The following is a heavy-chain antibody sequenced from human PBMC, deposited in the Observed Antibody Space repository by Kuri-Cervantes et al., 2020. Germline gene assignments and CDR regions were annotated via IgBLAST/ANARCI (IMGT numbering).Heavy chain of an antibody. CDR2: VYFGGGT. Sequence: SETLSLTCTVSGGSITNSSYYWGWIRQPPGRGLEWVGTVYFGGGTYYNPSLKSRVAISLDTSKKRFSLKLTSVTAADTAVYYCARVGAQSWFGEILSWGHGTLVTVSS. D-gene: IGHD3-10*01. CDR3: ARVGAQSWFGEILS. V-gene: IGHV4-39*07. J-gene: IGHJ4*01. CDR1: GGSITNSSYY.